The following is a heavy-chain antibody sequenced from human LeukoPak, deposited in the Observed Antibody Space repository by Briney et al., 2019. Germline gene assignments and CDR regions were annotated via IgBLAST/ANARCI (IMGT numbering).Heavy chain of an antibody. V-gene: IGHV3-21*01. J-gene: IGHJ4*02. CDR1: GTTLINHS. CDR3: AWLPYDIVTDLDY. CDR2: MSSSGSYI. D-gene: IGHD3-9*01. Sequence: GGSLRLSCAASGTTLINHSMNWVRQAPGRGLEWVSSMSSSGSYIYYADSVKGRFTIPRDNAGLYLQMNSLRAEDTAVYYCAWLPYDIVTDLDYWGQGTLVNVSS.